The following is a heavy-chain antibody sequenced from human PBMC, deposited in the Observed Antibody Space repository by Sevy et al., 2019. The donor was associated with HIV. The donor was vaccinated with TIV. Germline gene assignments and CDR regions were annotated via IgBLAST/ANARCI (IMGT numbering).Heavy chain of an antibody. Sequence: GGSLRVSCAASGFTFSNACMSWVRQAPGKGLEWVGRIKSKTDGGTTDYAAPVKGRFTISRDDSKNTLYLQMNSLKTEDTVVYYCTTDHSSGWSEYFQHWGQGTLVTVSS. CDR2: IKSKTDGGTT. CDR1: GFTFSNAC. V-gene: IGHV3-15*01. D-gene: IGHD6-19*01. J-gene: IGHJ1*01. CDR3: TTDHSSGWSEYFQH.